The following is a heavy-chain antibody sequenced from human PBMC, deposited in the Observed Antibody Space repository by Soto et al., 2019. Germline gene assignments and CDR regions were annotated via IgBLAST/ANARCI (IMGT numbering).Heavy chain of an antibody. Sequence: EVQLLESGGGLVQPGGSLRLSCAASGFTFSSYAMSWVRQAPGKGLEWVSAISGSGVSTYYADSVKGRFTVSRDTSKYTLFLQMNSLRAEDTGVYYCAKDPGDYPSDYFDYWGQGTLVTVSS. J-gene: IGHJ4*02. CDR1: GFTFSSYA. CDR2: ISGSGVST. CDR3: AKDPGDYPSDYFDY. D-gene: IGHD4-17*01. V-gene: IGHV3-23*01.